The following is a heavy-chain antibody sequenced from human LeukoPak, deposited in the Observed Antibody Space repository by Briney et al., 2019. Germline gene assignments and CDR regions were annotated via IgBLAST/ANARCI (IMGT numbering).Heavy chain of an antibody. J-gene: IGHJ4*02. V-gene: IGHV3-69-1*01. D-gene: IGHD2-2*01. Sequence: GGSLRLSCAASRFTSLNYVLNAVRQAPGKGLEWVSSISSGGYIFYADSVKGRFTISRDTTKNSLYLQMNSLRPQDTAIYYCAHYMWTYRDHWGQGTLVTVSS. CDR1: RFTSLNYV. CDR3: AHYMWTYRDH. CDR2: ISSGGYI.